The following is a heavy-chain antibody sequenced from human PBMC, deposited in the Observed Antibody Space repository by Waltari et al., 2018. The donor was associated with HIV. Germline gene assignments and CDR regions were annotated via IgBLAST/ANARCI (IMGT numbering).Heavy chain of an antibody. Sequence: EVQLVESGGGLVKPGGSLRLSCAASGFTFSSYSMNWVRQAPGKGLYRVSSISSISSYIYYADSVKGRFTISRDNAKNSLYLQMNSLRAEDTAVYYCARDISYYYGMDVWGQGTTVTVSS. J-gene: IGHJ6*02. D-gene: IGHD3-9*01. CDR3: ARDISYYYGMDV. CDR1: GFTFSSYS. CDR2: ISSISSYI. V-gene: IGHV3-21*01.